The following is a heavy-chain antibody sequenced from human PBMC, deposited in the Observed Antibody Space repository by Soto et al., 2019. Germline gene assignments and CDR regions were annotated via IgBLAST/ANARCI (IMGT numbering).Heavy chain of an antibody. CDR2: IHLRGTT. V-gene: IGHV4-31*03. Sequence: QVQLQESGPGLVKPSQTLSLTCNVSGGSITSHTHYWSWIRQHPGKGLEWIGNIHLRGTTYYNPSLESRVFISVDTSQNQFSLRLTSVTAADTAVYFCATYDYSDFYFDQWGQGTLVSVSS. J-gene: IGHJ4*02. CDR3: ATYDYSDFYFDQ. D-gene: IGHD4-17*01. CDR1: GGSITSHTHY.